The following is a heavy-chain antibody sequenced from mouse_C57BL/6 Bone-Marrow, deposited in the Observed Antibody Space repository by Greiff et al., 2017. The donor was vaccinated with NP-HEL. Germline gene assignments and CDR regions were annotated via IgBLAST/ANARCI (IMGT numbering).Heavy chain of an antibody. CDR1: GFTFSDYY. CDR2: INYDGSST. Sequence: EVKLMESEGGLVQPGSSMKLSCTASGFTFSDYYMAWVRQVPEKGLEWVANINYDGSSTYYLDSLKSRFIISRDNAKNILYLQMSSLKSEDTATYYCARESIYYYGSSLYWYFDVWGTGTTVTVSS. V-gene: IGHV5-16*01. CDR3: ARESIYYYGSSLYWYFDV. J-gene: IGHJ1*03. D-gene: IGHD1-1*01.